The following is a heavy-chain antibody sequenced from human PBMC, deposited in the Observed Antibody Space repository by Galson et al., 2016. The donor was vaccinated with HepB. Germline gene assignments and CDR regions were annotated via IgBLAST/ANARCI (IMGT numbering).Heavy chain of an antibody. CDR2: IYYGGNT. CDR1: GGSITTGVFY. Sequence: SETLSLTCTVSGGSITTGVFYWAWIRQPPGKGLEWIGNIYYGGNTYYNLSLKSRVTVSVDTSKNQFSLRLASVTAADTALYYCARQGYDGTYGWVDPWGQGTLVTVSS. V-gene: IGHV4-39*01. CDR3: ARQGYDGTYGWVDP. D-gene: IGHD1-26*01. J-gene: IGHJ5*02.